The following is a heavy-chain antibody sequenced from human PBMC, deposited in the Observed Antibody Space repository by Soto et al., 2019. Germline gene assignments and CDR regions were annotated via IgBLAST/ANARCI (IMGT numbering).Heavy chain of an antibody. V-gene: IGHV3-30-3*01. CDR1: GLTFSSYA. D-gene: IGHD3-3*01. CDR2: ISYDGSNK. J-gene: IGHJ6*02. Sequence: GGSLRLSCAASGLTFSSYAMHWVRQAPGKGLEWVAVISYDGSNKYYADSVKGRFTISRDNSKNTLYLQMNSLRAEDAAVYYCASLHSTISYGMDVWGQGTTVTVSS. CDR3: ASLHSTISYGMDV.